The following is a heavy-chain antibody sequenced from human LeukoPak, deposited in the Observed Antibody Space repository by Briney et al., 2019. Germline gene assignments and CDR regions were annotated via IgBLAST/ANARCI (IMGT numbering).Heavy chain of an antibody. CDR3: ARDDYDSGGYYYYFDY. D-gene: IGHD3-22*01. CDR2: IYYSGST. V-gene: IGHV4-59*01. J-gene: IGHJ4*02. CDR1: GRSISSYY. Sequence: SETLSLTCTVSGRSISSYYWSWIRQPPGKGLEWMGYIYYSGSTNYNPSLKSRVTISVDTSKNQFSLKLSSVTAADTAVYYCARDDYDSGGYYYYFDYWGQGTLVTVSS.